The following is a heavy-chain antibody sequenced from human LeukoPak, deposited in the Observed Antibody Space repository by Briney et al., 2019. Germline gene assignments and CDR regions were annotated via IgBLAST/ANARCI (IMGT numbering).Heavy chain of an antibody. CDR2: IIPCDRGT. CDR1: GYSFTSYW. D-gene: IGHD3-10*01. J-gene: IGHJ6*02. CDR3: ASHRDRIDV. V-gene: IGHV5-51*01. Sequence: GESLMISSKGSGYSFTSYWIGCVRQMPAKGREWRGMIIPCDRGTRYSPSFQSQVTISADKSISTSYLQRSSLKASDTAMYYCASHRDRIDVWGQGTTVTVSS.